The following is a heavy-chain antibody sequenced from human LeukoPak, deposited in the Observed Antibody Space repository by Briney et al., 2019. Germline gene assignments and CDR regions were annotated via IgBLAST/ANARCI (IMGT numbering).Heavy chain of an antibody. CDR3: AKDLYRNYYYMDV. CDR1: GFTFSSYG. CDR2: IQYDESNE. J-gene: IGHJ6*03. D-gene: IGHD4-11*01. Sequence: GGSLRLSCAASGFTFSSYGMHWVRQAPGKGLEWVTFIQYDESNEYYADSVKGRFTIPRDNSKNTLYLQMNSLRAEDTAVYYCAKDLYRNYYYMDVWGKGTTVTVSS. V-gene: IGHV3-30*02.